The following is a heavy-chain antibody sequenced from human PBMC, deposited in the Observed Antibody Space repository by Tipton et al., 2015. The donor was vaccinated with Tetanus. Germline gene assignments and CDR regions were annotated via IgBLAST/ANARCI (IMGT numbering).Heavy chain of an antibody. Sequence: SLRLSCAASGFTFSSYAMSWVRQAPGKGLEWVSAISGSGGSTYYADSVKGRFTISRDNSKNTLYLQMNSLRAEDTAVYYCARGYYYDSSGCIDYWGQGTLVTVSS. J-gene: IGHJ4*02. CDR1: GFTFSSYA. CDR3: ARGYYYDSSGCIDY. V-gene: IGHV3-23*01. CDR2: ISGSGGST. D-gene: IGHD3-22*01.